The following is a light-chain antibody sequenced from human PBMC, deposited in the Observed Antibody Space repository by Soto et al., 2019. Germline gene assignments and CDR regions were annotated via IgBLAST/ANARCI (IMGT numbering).Light chain of an antibody. Sequence: QSALTQPASLSGSPGQSITISCTGTSSDVGGYNYVSWYQQHPGKAPKLMIYDVSNWPSGVPNRFSGSKSGNTASLTISGLQAEDEAEYDCISYTSSSTYVFGTGTQLTVL. V-gene: IGLV2-14*01. J-gene: IGLJ1*01. CDR1: SSDVGGYNY. CDR2: DVS. CDR3: ISYTSSSTYV.